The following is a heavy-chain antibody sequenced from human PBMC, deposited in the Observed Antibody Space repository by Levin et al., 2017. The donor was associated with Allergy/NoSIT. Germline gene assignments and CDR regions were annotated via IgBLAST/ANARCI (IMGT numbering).Heavy chain of an antibody. CDR1: GGSISSGNYY. J-gene: IGHJ5*02. CDR2: IYTSGST. Sequence: PSETLSLTCTVSGGSISSGNYYWSWIRQPAGKGLEWIGRIYTSGSTNYNPSLKSRITISVDTSKNQFSLKLSSVTAADTAVYYCARGVYYGSANWFDPWGQGTLVTVSS. CDR3: ARGVYYGSANWFDP. D-gene: IGHD3-10*01. V-gene: IGHV4-61*02.